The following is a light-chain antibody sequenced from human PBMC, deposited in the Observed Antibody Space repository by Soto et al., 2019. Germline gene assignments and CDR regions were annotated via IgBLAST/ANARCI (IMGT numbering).Light chain of an antibody. CDR1: QGISRY. CDR2: AAS. CDR3: QQYNAYPWT. J-gene: IGKJ1*01. Sequence: IQLTQSPSSLSASVGDSVTITCRASQGISRYLSWYQQKPGRAPKLLISAASTLQSGVPARFSRSGSGTEFTLTISSLQPDDYATYYCQQYNAYPWTFGQGTKVDI. V-gene: IGKV1-9*01.